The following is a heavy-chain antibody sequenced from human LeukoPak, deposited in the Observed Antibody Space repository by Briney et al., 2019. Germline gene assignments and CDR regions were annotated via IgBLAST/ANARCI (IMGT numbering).Heavy chain of an antibody. CDR3: ARDPFYGDADFDY. CDR1: GFTFSNYW. Sequence: GGSLRLSCAASGFTFSNYWMHWVRQAPGKGPVWVSRIKSDGSSTTYADSVKGRFTISRDNAKNMVYLQMNSLRAEDTAVYYCARDPFYGDADFDYWGQGTLVTVSS. J-gene: IGHJ4*02. D-gene: IGHD4-17*01. CDR2: IKSDGSST. V-gene: IGHV3-74*01.